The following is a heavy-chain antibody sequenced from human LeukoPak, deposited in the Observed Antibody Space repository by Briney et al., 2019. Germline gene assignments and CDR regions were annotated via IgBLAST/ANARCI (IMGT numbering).Heavy chain of an antibody. D-gene: IGHD3-3*01. CDR1: GFTFSDYY. Sequence: GGSLRLSCAASGFTFSDYYMSWIRQAPGKGLEWVSSISSSSSYIYYADSVKGRFTISRDNAKNSLYLQMNSLRAEDTALYYCARGGISIFGVVIHSDYWGQGTLVTVSS. J-gene: IGHJ4*02. V-gene: IGHV3-11*05. CDR3: ARGGISIFGVVIHSDY. CDR2: ISSSSSYI.